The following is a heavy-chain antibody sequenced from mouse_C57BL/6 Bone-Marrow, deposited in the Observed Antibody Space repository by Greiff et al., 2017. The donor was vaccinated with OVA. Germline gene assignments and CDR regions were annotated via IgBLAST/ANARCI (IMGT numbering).Heavy chain of an antibody. V-gene: IGHV2-2*01. J-gene: IGHJ4*01. CDR2: IWSGGST. Sequence: QVQLQQSGPGLVQPSQSLSITCTVSGFSLTSYGVHWVRQSPGKGLEWLGVIWSGGSTDYNAAFISRLSISKDNYKSQVFFKMNSLQADDTDIYDCASPMVTTPFYYAMDYWGQGTSVTVSA. CDR1: GFSLTSYG. D-gene: IGHD2-1*01. CDR3: ASPMVTTPFYYAMDY.